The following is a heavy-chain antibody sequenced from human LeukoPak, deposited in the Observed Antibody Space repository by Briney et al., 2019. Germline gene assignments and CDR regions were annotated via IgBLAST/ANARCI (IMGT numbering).Heavy chain of an antibody. Sequence: GGSLRLSCAASGFTFSNYWMSWVRQAPGKGLEWVASINHNGNVNYYVDSVKGRFTISRDNAKNSLYLQMSNLRAEDTAVYFCARGGGLDVWGQGATVTVSS. CDR3: ARGGGLDV. CDR1: GFTFSNYW. J-gene: IGHJ6*02. CDR2: INHNGNVN. D-gene: IGHD3-16*01. V-gene: IGHV3-7*03.